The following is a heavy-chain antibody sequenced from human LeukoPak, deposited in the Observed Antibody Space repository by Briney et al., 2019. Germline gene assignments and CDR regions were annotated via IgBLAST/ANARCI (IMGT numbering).Heavy chain of an antibody. J-gene: IGHJ4*02. CDR2: ISSSGGST. CDR3: ATGKRRYSN. V-gene: IGHV3-11*01. Sequence: GGSLRLSCAASGFTSSDSYMSWIRQAPGKGLEWLSYISSSGGSTYYAVSVKGRFTISRDNANNSLYLQMNSLRADDTAIYYCATGKRRYSNWGQGTLVTVSS. CDR1: GFTSSDSY. D-gene: IGHD3-9*01.